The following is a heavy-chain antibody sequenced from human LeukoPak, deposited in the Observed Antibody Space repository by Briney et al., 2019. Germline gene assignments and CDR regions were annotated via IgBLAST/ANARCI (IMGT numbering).Heavy chain of an antibody. J-gene: IGHJ4*02. D-gene: IGHD2-2*01. CDR1: GYTFTSYG. CDR2: ISAHNGNA. Sequence: ASVKVSCKTSGYTFTSYGINWVRQAPGQGLEWMGRISAHNGNANYAQKFQGRVTMTTDTLATTAYMELSSLRSEDTAVYYCARTLHYCSSTTCYPKIIGYWGQGTLVTVSS. CDR3: ARTLHYCSSTTCYPKIIGY. V-gene: IGHV1-18*01.